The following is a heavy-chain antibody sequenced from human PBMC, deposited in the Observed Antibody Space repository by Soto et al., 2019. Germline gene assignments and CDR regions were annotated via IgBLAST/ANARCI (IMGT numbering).Heavy chain of an antibody. CDR2: IYSGGST. J-gene: IGHJ4*02. CDR1: GFTVSSNY. V-gene: IGHV3-53*02. D-gene: IGHD6-13*01. Sequence: EVQLVETGGGLIQPGGSLRLSCAASGFTVSSNYMSWVSQAPGKGLEWVSVIYSGGSTYYADSVKVRFTITRDNSKNTQYLQMNSLRASDTDLYYCERCIYSSIWSHPSHSWCQGNVVIVSS. CDR3: ERCIYSSIWSHPSHS.